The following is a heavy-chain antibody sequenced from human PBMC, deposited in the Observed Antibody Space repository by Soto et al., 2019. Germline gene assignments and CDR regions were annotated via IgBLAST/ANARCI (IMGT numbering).Heavy chain of an antibody. CDR3: AREACGGDCQGAFDI. Sequence: GSLRLSCAASGFTFSSYSMNWVRQAPGKGLEWVSSISSSSSYIYYADSVKGRFTISRDNAKNSLYLQMNSLRAEDTAAYYCAREACGGDCQGAFDIWGQGTMVTVSS. V-gene: IGHV3-21*01. J-gene: IGHJ3*02. CDR2: ISSSSSYI. D-gene: IGHD2-21*02. CDR1: GFTFSSYS.